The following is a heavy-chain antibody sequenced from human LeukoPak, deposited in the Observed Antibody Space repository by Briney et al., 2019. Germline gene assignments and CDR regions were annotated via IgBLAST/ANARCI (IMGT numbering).Heavy chain of an antibody. V-gene: IGHV3-21*01. Sequence: GGSLRLSCAASGFTFSSYSMDWVRQAPGKRLEWVSSISSSSSYIYYADSVKGRFTISRDNAKNSLYLQMNSLRAEDTAVYYCARGEGLYSSSWYDGDYWGQGTLVTVSS. D-gene: IGHD6-13*01. J-gene: IGHJ4*02. CDR3: ARGEGLYSSSWYDGDY. CDR1: GFTFSSYS. CDR2: ISSSSSYI.